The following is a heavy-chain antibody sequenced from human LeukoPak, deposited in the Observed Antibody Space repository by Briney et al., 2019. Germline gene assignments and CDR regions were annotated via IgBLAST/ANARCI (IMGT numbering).Heavy chain of an antibody. CDR3: ARALSGLQRIDY. CDR2: IYYSGST. J-gene: IGHJ4*02. D-gene: IGHD3-9*01. Sequence: PSETLSLTCTVSGGSISSSTYYWGWIRQPPGKGLEWIGSIYYSGSTYYNPSLKSRVTISVDMSKNQFSLKVSSVTAADTAVYYCARALSGLQRIDYWGQGTLVTVSS. V-gene: IGHV4-39*07. CDR1: GGSISSSTYY.